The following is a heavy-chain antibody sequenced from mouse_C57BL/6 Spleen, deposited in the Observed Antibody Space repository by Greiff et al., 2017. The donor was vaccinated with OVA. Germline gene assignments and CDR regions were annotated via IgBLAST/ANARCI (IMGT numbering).Heavy chain of an antibody. D-gene: IGHD4-1*01. CDR2: ISSGGDYI. CDR3: TRVQLTGYYFDY. CDR1: GFTFSSYA. J-gene: IGHJ2*01. Sequence: EVMLVESGEGLVKPGGSLKLSCAASGFTFSSYAMAWVRQTPEKRLEWVAYISSGGDYIYYADTVKGRFTISRDNARNTLYLQMSSLKSEDTAMYYCTRVQLTGYYFDYWGQGTTLTVSS. V-gene: IGHV5-9-1*02.